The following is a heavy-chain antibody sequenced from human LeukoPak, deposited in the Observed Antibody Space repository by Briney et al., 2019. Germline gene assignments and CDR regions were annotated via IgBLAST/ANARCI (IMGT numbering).Heavy chain of an antibody. J-gene: IGHJ4*02. D-gene: IGHD3-10*01. CDR2: IDPSDSKI. CDR3: ARHTVRGVSTDF. CDR1: GDYFTSYW. Sequence: GESLKISCKGSGDYFTSYWISWVRQMPGKGLEWMGRIDPSDSKINYSPSFQGHVTISADKSISTAYLQWSSLKASDTAMYYCARHTVRGVSTDFWGQGTLVTVSS. V-gene: IGHV5-10-1*01.